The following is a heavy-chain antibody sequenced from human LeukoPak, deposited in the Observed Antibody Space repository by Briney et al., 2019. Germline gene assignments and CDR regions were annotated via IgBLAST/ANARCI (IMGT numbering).Heavy chain of an antibody. CDR3: AKGGHDYNPFYR. J-gene: IGHJ4*02. CDR1: GFTFSTSA. Sequence: PGGSLRLSCAASGFTFSTSAMGWVRQAPGKGLEWVSSIKGGGGDPFYADSVKGRFTISRDNSKNTLFLQLNSLRAEDTAVYYCAKGGHDYNPFYRWGQGTLVSVSS. D-gene: IGHD4-11*01. V-gene: IGHV3-23*01. CDR2: IKGGGGDP.